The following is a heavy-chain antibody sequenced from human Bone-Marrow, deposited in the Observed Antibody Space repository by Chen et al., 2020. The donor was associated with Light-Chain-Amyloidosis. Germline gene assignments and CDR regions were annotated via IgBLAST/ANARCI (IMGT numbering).Heavy chain of an antibody. J-gene: IGHJ4*02. CDR3: ARRRDGYNFDY. D-gene: IGHD5-12*01. CDR1: GSTFPNYW. Sequence: EVQLEQSGPEVKKPGESLKISCKGSGSTFPNYWIGWFRQMPGKGLEWMGVIYPDDSVARYSPSFEGQVTISADKSIPTAYLQWRSLKASDTAMYYCARRRDGYNFDYWGQGTLVTVSS. V-gene: IGHV5-51*01. CDR2: IYPDDSVA.